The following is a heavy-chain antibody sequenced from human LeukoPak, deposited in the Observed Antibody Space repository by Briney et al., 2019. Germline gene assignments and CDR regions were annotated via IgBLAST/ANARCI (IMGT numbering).Heavy chain of an antibody. CDR1: GDSVSSNSAA. Sequence: QSQTLSLTCAVSGDSVSSNSAAWNWIRQSPSRGLEWLGRTYHRSKWYNDYAVSVKSRITINPDTSKNQFSLQLNSVTPEDTAVHYCARDLRYSGYEGYYGMDVWGQGTTVTVSS. V-gene: IGHV6-1*01. J-gene: IGHJ6*02. CDR3: ARDLRYSGYEGYYGMDV. D-gene: IGHD5-12*01. CDR2: TYHRSKWYN.